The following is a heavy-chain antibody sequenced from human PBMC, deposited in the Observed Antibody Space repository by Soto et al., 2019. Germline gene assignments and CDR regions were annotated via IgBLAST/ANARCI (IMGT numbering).Heavy chain of an antibody. CDR1: GFTVGNNY. V-gene: IGHV3-53*01. J-gene: IGHJ4*02. Sequence: EVQLVESGGGLIQPGGSLKLSCAASGFTVGNNYMSWVRQAPGKGLEWVSLIYSTGTTKYADAVKGRLTVSRDNAKNTLYLQMNSLRAEDTAVYYCAKNGRGAGSHYNSFGYWGQGTLVTVSS. D-gene: IGHD3-10*01. CDR2: IYSTGTT. CDR3: AKNGRGAGSHYNSFGY.